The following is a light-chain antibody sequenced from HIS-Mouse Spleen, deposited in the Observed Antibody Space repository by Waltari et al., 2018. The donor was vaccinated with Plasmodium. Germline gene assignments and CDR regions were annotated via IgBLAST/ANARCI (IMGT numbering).Light chain of an antibody. V-gene: IGLV3-1*01. Sequence: SYELTQPPSVSVSPGQTASITCSGDKLGEKYACWYQQKPGQSPLLVIYQDSKRPSGIPERVSGSNSGNTATLTISGTQAMDEADYYCQAWDSSTVVFGGGTKLTVL. CDR2: QDS. CDR3: QAWDSSTVV. CDR1: KLGEKY. J-gene: IGLJ2*01.